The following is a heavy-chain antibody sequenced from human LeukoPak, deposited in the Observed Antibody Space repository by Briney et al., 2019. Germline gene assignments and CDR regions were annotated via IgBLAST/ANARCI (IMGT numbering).Heavy chain of an antibody. J-gene: IGHJ3*02. CDR2: ISAYNGNT. CDR1: GYTFTSYG. D-gene: IGHD6-6*01. CDR3: AIVRSSGAFDI. Sequence: GASVKVSCKASGYTFTSYGISWVRQAPGQGLEWMGWISAYNGNTNYAQKHKGRVTMTTDTSTSTAYMELRSLRSDDTAVYYCAIVRSSGAFDIWGQGTMVTVSS. V-gene: IGHV1-18*04.